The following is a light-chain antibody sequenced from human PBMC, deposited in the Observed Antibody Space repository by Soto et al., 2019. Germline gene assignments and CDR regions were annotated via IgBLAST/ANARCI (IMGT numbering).Light chain of an antibody. CDR2: DTS. CDR1: QSVSSK. CDR3: QQYNTWRSIS. Sequence: EIGMTQSAATLSVSAGERATLSCRASQSVSSKLAWYQHKPGQAPRLLIYDTSTRAAGIPARFTGSGSGTDFTLTISSLQSEDFAVYYCQQYNTWRSISFGQGTRLEIK. J-gene: IGKJ5*01. V-gene: IGKV3-15*01.